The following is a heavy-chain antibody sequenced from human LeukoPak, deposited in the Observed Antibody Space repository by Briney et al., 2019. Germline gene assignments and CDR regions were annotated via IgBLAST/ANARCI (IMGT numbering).Heavy chain of an antibody. Sequence: GGSLRLSCAASGFNFANHAMSWVRQTAGKGLEWVSAISGGGDITYYADSVKGRFTISRDNSKDTLFLQMHSLRPGDTAVYYCAKDFGPGDYWGQGTLVTVSS. J-gene: IGHJ4*02. CDR2: ISGGGDIT. CDR1: GFNFANHA. D-gene: IGHD1-1*01. CDR3: AKDFGPGDY. V-gene: IGHV3-23*01.